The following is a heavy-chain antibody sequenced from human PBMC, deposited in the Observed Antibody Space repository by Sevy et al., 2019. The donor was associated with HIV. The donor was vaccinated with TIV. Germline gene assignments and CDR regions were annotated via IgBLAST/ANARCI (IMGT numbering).Heavy chain of an antibody. CDR1: GGSISSYY. CDR2: IYTSGDT. Sequence: SETLSLTCTVSGGSISSYYWSWIRQPAGKGLEWVGRIYTSGDTNYSPSLKSRVTLSVDTSKNQFSLKLTSVTAADMAIYYCARSHYSYYYFDYWGQGTLVTVSS. CDR3: ARSHYSYYYFDY. D-gene: IGHD2-15*01. J-gene: IGHJ4*02. V-gene: IGHV4-4*07.